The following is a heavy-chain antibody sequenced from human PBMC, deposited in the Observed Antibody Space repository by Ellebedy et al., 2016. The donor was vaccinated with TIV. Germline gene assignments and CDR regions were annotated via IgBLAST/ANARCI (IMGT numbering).Heavy chain of an antibody. CDR2: SNPDTGGA. J-gene: IGHJ6*03. Sequence: ASVKVSXXASGYTFSDYYIHWVRQAPGQGLEWMAWSNPDTGGAYYAHTFQGRVTLTRDGSIRTVYMEMTRLRSDDTALYYCARGPQEYILHYFSTYMDVWGRGTTVTVSS. CDR3: ARGPQEYILHYFSTYMDV. D-gene: IGHD2/OR15-2a*01. V-gene: IGHV1-2*02. CDR1: GYTFSDYY.